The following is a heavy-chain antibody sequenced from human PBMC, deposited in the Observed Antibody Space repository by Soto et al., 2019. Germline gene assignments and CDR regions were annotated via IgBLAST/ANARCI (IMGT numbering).Heavy chain of an antibody. D-gene: IGHD3-10*01. V-gene: IGHV1-69*02. Sequence: GASVKVSCKASGGTFSSYTISCVRQAPGQGLEWMGRIIPILGIANYAQKFQGRVTITADKSTSTAYMELSSLRSEDTAVYYCARNYYGSGSYQSDAFDIWGQGTMVTVSS. CDR3: ARNYYGSGSYQSDAFDI. J-gene: IGHJ3*02. CDR1: GGTFSSYT. CDR2: IIPILGIA.